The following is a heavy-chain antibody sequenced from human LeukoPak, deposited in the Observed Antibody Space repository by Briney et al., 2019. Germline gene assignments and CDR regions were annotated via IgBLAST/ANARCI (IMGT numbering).Heavy chain of an antibody. CDR1: GGSISSGGYY. Sequence: SETLSLTCTVSGGSISSGGYYWSWIRQHPGKGLEWIGYIYYSGSTNYNPSLKSRVTISVDTSKNQFSLKLSSVTAADTAVYYCARGRSNYYESSRAFDIWGQGTMVTVSS. CDR3: ARGRSNYYESSRAFDI. J-gene: IGHJ3*02. CDR2: IYYSGST. D-gene: IGHD3-22*01. V-gene: IGHV4-31*03.